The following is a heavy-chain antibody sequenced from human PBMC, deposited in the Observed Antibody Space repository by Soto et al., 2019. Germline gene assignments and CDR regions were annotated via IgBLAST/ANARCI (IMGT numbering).Heavy chain of an antibody. CDR1: GGSLSGYY. V-gene: IGHV4-34*01. CDR2: VKDGGHT. D-gene: IGHD6-6*01. CDR3: ARGQERVVAPH. J-gene: IGHJ4*02. Sequence: QVQLQQWGAGLLKPSETLSLNCAVTGGSLSGYYWSWIRQPPGKGLEWIGEVKDGGHTNSSPSLRGRVTISSDTSNHQFSLRLNSVTAADTGVYYCARGQERVVAPHWAQGSLVTVSS.